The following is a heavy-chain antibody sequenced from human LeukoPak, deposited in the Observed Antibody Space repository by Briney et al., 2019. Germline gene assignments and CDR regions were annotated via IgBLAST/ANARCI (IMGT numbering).Heavy chain of an antibody. Sequence: ASVKVSCKASGYTFTSYAIHWVRQAPGQRLEWMGRINAGNGNTKYSQKFQGRVTITRDTSASTAYMELSSLRSEDTAVYYCARVGAAAGPYYFDYWGQGTLVTVSS. CDR2: INAGNGNT. V-gene: IGHV1-3*01. D-gene: IGHD6-13*01. J-gene: IGHJ4*02. CDR1: GYTFTSYA. CDR3: ARVGAAAGPYYFDY.